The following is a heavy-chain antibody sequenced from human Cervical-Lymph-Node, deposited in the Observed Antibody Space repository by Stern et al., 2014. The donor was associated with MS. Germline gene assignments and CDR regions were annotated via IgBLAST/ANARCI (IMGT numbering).Heavy chain of an antibody. CDR2: INPSGVST. V-gene: IGHV1-46*03. CDR1: GYTFTNYY. D-gene: IGHD6-13*01. J-gene: IGHJ4*02. CDR3: ARDKGIITAAGYYLDY. Sequence: QLQLVESGAEVNEPGASVKVSCTASGYTFTNYYVHWVRQAPGQGLVWMGIINPSGVSTSYAQKFQGRLTMTRDTSTSSDYMELSSLRSEDTAVYFCARDKGIITAAGYYLDYWGQGTLVTVSS.